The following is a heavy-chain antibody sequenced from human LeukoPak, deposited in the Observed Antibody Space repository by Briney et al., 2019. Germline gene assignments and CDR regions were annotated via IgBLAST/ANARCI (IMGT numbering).Heavy chain of an antibody. V-gene: IGHV3-30*18. Sequence: VRSLRLSCAASGFTFSSYGTHSVRQAPRKGLWRVSVISYDGSKKYYADSVKGRFTISRDNSKNTLYLQMNSLRAEDTAVYYCAKDLEDSSGYPWGYFDYWGQGTLVTVSS. CDR1: GFTFSSYG. CDR2: ISYDGSKK. J-gene: IGHJ4*02. CDR3: AKDLEDSSGYPWGYFDY. D-gene: IGHD3-22*01.